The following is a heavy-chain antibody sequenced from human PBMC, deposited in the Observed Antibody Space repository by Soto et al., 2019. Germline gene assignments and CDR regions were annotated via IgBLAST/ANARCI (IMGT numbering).Heavy chain of an antibody. J-gene: IGHJ3*02. V-gene: IGHV3-9*01. Sequence: GGSLRLSCAASGFTFDDYAMHWVRQAPGKGLEWVSGISWNSGSIGYADSVKGRFTISRDNAKNSLYLQMNSLRAEDTALYYCAKDSGPGYDFWSGYPGAFDIWGQGTMVTVSS. D-gene: IGHD3-3*01. CDR3: AKDSGPGYDFWSGYPGAFDI. CDR2: ISWNSGSI. CDR1: GFTFDDYA.